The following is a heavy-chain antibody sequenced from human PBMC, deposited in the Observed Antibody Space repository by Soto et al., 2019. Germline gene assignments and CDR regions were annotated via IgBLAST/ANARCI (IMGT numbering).Heavy chain of an antibody. CDR2: TYYRSKWYN. Sequence: QTLSLTCAISGDSVSSNSAAWTWIRQSPSRGLEWLGRTYYRSKWYNDYAVSVKSRITINPDTSKNQFSLQLNSVTPEDTAVYYCARGSGYSSGWYYYYYGMDVWGQGTTVTVSS. J-gene: IGHJ6*02. V-gene: IGHV6-1*01. CDR1: GDSVSSNSAA. CDR3: ARGSGYSSGWYYYYYGMDV. D-gene: IGHD6-19*01.